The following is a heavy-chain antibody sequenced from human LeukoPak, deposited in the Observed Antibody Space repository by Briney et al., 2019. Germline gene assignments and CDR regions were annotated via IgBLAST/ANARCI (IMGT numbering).Heavy chain of an antibody. CDR2: IYYSGST. Sequence: PSETLSLTCTVSGGSLSSSSSYGGWVRQPPGKGLEWLGSIYYSGSTYYNPSLKSRVTISVDTSKNQFSLKLNSVTAADTAVYYCARHGLEGGYSYGYFDWGQGTLVTVSS. CDR3: ARHGLEGGYSYGYFD. V-gene: IGHV4-39*01. D-gene: IGHD5-18*01. CDR1: GGSLSSSSSY. J-gene: IGHJ4*02.